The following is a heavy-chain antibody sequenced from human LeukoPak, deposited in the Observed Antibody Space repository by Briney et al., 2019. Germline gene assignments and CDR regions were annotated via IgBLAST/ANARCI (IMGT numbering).Heavy chain of an antibody. D-gene: IGHD5-12*01. CDR2: IDYNGDT. V-gene: IGHV4-39*01. CDR1: DVSISSRNYY. Sequence: SETLSLSCTVSDVSISSRNYYWGWIRQPPGKGLEWTGSIDYNGDTYYNPSLASRVTMSEDTSKNQFSLKLNSVTAEDTAVYYCARGHRGVFTDPINYWAQGTLVTVSS. J-gene: IGHJ4*02. CDR3: ARGHRGVFTDPINY.